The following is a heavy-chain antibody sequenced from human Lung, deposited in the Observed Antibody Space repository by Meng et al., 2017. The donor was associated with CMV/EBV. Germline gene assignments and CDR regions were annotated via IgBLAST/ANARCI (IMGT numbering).Heavy chain of an antibody. Sequence: SGGYYWSWIRQHPAKGLEWIGYIYYSGSTYYNPSLKSRVTISVDTSKNQFSLKLSSVTAADTAVYYCARPMKDCSSTSCWNAYVDPWGQGTLVTVSS. CDR3: ARPMKDCSSTSCWNAYVDP. V-gene: IGHV4-31*02. CDR2: IYYSGST. J-gene: IGHJ5*02. CDR1: SGGYY. D-gene: IGHD2-2*01.